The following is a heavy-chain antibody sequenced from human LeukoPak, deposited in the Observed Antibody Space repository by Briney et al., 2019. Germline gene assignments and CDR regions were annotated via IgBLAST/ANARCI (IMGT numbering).Heavy chain of an antibody. Sequence: SETLSLTCTVSGYSISSGFYWGWIRQPPGKGLEWIGNVYHGGSSYFNPSLKSRVTISVDTSKNQFSLNLSSVTAADTAVYYCARRVGISDCFDYWGQGTLVTVSS. CDR1: GYSISSGFY. D-gene: IGHD2-21*02. J-gene: IGHJ4*02. V-gene: IGHV4-38-2*02. CDR2: VYHGGSS. CDR3: ARRVGISDCFDY.